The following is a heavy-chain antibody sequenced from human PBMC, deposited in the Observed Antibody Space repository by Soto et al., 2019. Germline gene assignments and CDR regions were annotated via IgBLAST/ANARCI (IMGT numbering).Heavy chain of an antibody. J-gene: IGHJ5*02. Sequence: GGSLRLSCAASGFTFSSYAMSWVRQAPGKGLEWVSAISGSGGSTYYADSVKGRFTISRDNSKNTLYLQMNSLRAEDTAVYYCAKTTNYYDSSGYPIHFRGWFDPWGQGTLVTVSS. D-gene: IGHD3-22*01. CDR2: ISGSGGST. V-gene: IGHV3-23*01. CDR1: GFTFSSYA. CDR3: AKTTNYYDSSGYPIHFRGWFDP.